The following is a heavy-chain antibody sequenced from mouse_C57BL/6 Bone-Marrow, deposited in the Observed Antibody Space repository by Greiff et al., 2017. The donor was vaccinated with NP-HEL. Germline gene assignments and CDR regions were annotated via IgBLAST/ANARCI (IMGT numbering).Heavy chain of an antibody. V-gene: IGHV1-39*01. J-gene: IGHJ1*03. CDR2: INPNYGTT. Sequence: VQLQQPGPELVKPGASVKISCKASGYSFTDYNMNWVKQSNGKSLEWIGVINPNYGTTSYNQKFKSKATLTVDQSSSTAYMQLNSLTSEDSAVYYCASSDYYGSSLYWYFDVWGTGTTVTVSS. CDR3: ASSDYYGSSLYWYFDV. D-gene: IGHD1-1*01. CDR1: GYSFTDYN.